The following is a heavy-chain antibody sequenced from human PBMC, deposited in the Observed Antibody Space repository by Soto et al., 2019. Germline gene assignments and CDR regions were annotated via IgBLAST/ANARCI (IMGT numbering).Heavy chain of an antibody. Sequence: GGSLRLSCAASGFTFSSYAMSWVRQAPGKGLEWVSAISGSGGSTYYADSVKGRFTISRDNSKNTLYLQMNSLRAEDTAVYYCAKSPAPAYYDYVWGENGAGYWGQGTLVTVSS. D-gene: IGHD3-16*01. V-gene: IGHV3-23*01. CDR3: AKSPAPAYYDYVWGENGAGY. CDR2: ISGSGGST. J-gene: IGHJ4*02. CDR1: GFTFSSYA.